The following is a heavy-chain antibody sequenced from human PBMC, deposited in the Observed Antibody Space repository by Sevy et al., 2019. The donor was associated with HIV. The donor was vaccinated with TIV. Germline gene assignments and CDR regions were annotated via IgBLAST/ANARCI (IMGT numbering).Heavy chain of an antibody. CDR2: ISSDGNSQ. D-gene: IGHD1-26*01. CDR1: GFNFGSHA. CDR3: ARDLISGSYSQSLDY. J-gene: IGHJ4*02. V-gene: IGHV3-30*04. Sequence: GGSLRLSCAASGFNFGSHAMHWVRQAPGKGLDWVAVISSDGNSQYSAESVKGRFTIPRDNSKNTLYLQMDSLRVEDTAVYYCARDLISGSYSQSLDYWGQGTLVTVSS.